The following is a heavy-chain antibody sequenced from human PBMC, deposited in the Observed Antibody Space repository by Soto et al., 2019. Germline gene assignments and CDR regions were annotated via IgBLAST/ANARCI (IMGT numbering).Heavy chain of an antibody. CDR3: ARAYSGYVQDYGMDV. J-gene: IGHJ6*02. D-gene: IGHD5-12*01. CDR1: GFTFSSYS. Sequence: GGSLRLSCAASGFTFSSYSMNWVRQAPGKGLEWGSYISSSSSTIYYADSVKGRFTISRDNAKNSLYLQMNSLRDEDTAVYYCARAYSGYVQDYGMDVWGQGTTVTVSS. V-gene: IGHV3-48*02. CDR2: ISSSSSTI.